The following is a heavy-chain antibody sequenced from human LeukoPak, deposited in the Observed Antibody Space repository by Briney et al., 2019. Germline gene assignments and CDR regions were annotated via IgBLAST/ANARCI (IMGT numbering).Heavy chain of an antibody. D-gene: IGHD3-3*01. CDR1: GYTFTSYD. CDR2: MNPNSGNT. V-gene: IGHV1-8*01. J-gene: IGHJ6*03. CDR3: ARVPSYDFWSGYYQPHYYMDV. Sequence: ASVKVSCKASGYTFTSYDINWVRQATGRGLEWMGWMNPNSGNTGYAQKFQGRVTMTRNTSISTDYMELSSLRSEDTAVYYCARVPSYDFWSGYYQPHYYMDVWGKGTTVTVSS.